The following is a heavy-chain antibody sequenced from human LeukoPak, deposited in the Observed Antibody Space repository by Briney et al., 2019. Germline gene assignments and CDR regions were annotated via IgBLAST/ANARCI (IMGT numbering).Heavy chain of an antibody. CDR2: MNADNGNT. CDR1: GYTFTSYA. J-gene: IGHJ4*02. D-gene: IGHD3-10*01. V-gene: IGHV1-3*01. CDR3: ARGRLLWFGELLYDPRIDY. Sequence: ASVEVSCKASGYTFTSYAMHWVRQAPGQRLEWMGWMNADNGNTKYSQKFQGRVTITRDTSASTAYMELSSLRSEDTAVYYCARGRLLWFGELLYDPRIDYWGQGTLVTVSS.